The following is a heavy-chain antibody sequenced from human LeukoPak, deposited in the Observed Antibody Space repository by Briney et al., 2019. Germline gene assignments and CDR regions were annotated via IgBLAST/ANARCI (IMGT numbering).Heavy chain of an antibody. CDR1: GGSISSYY. V-gene: IGHV4-59*01. CDR3: ARARRGYDSPPYFDY. D-gene: IGHD5-12*01. Sequence: SETLSLTCTVSGGSISSYYWSWIRQPPGKGLEWIGYIYYSGSTNYNPSLKSRVTISVDTSKNQFSLKLSSVTAADTAVYYCARARRGYDSPPYFDYWGQGILVTVSS. J-gene: IGHJ4*02. CDR2: IYYSGST.